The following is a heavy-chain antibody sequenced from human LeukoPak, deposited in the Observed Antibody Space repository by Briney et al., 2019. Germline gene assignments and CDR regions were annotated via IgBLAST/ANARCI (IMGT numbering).Heavy chain of an antibody. CDR2: IYYSGST. Sequence: PSQTLSLTCTVSGGSISSGDYYWSWLRQPPGKGLEWIGYIYYSGSTYYNPSLKSRVTISVDTSKNQFSLKLSSVTAADTAVYYCARGSYDFWSGYYYYYGMDVWGQGTTVTVSS. CDR1: GGSISSGDYY. D-gene: IGHD3-3*01. V-gene: IGHV4-30-4*01. CDR3: ARGSYDFWSGYYYYYGMDV. J-gene: IGHJ6*02.